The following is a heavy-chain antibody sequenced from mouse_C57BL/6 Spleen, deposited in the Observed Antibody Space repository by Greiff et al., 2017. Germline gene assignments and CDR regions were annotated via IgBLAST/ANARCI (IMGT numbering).Heavy chain of an antibody. CDR2: INSDGGST. J-gene: IGHJ3*01. CDR3: ARHMGPYYSGWFAY. V-gene: IGHV5-2*01. CDR1: EYEFPSHD. Sequence: EVMLVESGGGLVQPGASLKLSCESNEYEFPSHDMSWVRKTPEKRLELVAAINSDGGSTYYPDTMERRFIISRDNTKKTLYLQMSSLRSEDTALYYCARHMGPYYSGWFAYWGQGTLVTVSA. D-gene: IGHD2-12*01.